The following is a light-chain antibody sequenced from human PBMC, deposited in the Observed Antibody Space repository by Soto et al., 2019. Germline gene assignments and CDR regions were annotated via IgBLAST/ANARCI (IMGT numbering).Light chain of an antibody. CDR2: GAS. CDR3: QQYNNWPRT. V-gene: IGKV3-15*01. CDR1: QSVSSN. J-gene: IGKJ1*01. Sequence: RVMTQSRESLSVSPGERATLSCRASQSVSSNLAWYQQRPGQAPRLLIYGASTRATGIPARFSGSGSGTEFTLTISSLQSEDFAVYSCQQYNNWPRTFGQGTKVDIK.